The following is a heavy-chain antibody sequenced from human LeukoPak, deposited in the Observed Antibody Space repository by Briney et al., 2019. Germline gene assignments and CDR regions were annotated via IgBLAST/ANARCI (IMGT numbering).Heavy chain of an antibody. D-gene: IGHD6-19*01. V-gene: IGHV3-30*02. CDR3: AKHEGAVAGTLWFDP. CDR1: GFIFSSYG. J-gene: IGHJ5*02. Sequence: PGGSLRLSCAASGFIFSSYGMHWVRQVPGKGLEWVTFIQYDGSNKYYADSVKGRFSISRDNSKNTMYLQMNSLRAEDTAVYYCAKHEGAVAGTLWFDPWGQGTLVTVSP. CDR2: IQYDGSNK.